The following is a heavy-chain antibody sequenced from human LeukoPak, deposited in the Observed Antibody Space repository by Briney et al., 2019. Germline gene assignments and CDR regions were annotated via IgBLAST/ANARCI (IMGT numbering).Heavy chain of an antibody. J-gene: IGHJ4*02. CDR3: ARPDRRYSSSPYFDY. V-gene: IGHV1-69*13. D-gene: IGHD6-6*01. CDR2: IIPIFGTA. CDR1: GDTFSSYA. Sequence: ASVKVSCKASGDTFSSYAISWVRQAPGQGLEWMGGIIPIFGTANYAQKFQGRVTITADESTSTAYMELSSLRSEDTAVYYCARPDRRYSSSPYFDYWGQGTLVTVSS.